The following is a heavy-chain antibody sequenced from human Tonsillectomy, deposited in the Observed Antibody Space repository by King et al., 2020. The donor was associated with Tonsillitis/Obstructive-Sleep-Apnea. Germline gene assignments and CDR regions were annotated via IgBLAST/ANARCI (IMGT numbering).Heavy chain of an antibody. D-gene: IGHD4-17*01. J-gene: IGHJ5*02. CDR1: GGTFSSYA. V-gene: IGHV1-69*01. CDR2: IIPIFGTA. CDR3: AREGRDYGAHHWFDP. Sequence: QLVQSGAEVKKPGSSVKVSCKASGGTFSSYAISWVRQAPGQGLEWMGGIIPIFGTANYAQKFQGRVTITADDSKSTAYMELSSLRSEDTAVYYCAREGRDYGAHHWFDPWGQGTLVTVSS.